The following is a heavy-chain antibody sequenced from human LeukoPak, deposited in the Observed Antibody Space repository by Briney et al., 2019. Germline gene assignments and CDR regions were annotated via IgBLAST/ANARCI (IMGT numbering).Heavy chain of an antibody. Sequence: EGSLRLSCAASGFTFSSYSMNWVRQAPGKGLEWVSSISSSSSYIYYADSVKGRFTISRDNAKNSLYLQMNSLRAEDTAVYYCARLGYGDYFFDYWGQGTLVTVSS. CDR1: GFTFSSYS. J-gene: IGHJ4*02. V-gene: IGHV3-21*01. D-gene: IGHD4-17*01. CDR2: ISSSSSYI. CDR3: ARLGYGDYFFDY.